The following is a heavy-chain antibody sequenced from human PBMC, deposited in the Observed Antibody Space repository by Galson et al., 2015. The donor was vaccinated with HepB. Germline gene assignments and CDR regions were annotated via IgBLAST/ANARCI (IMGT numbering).Heavy chain of an antibody. J-gene: IGHJ4*02. CDR1: GFTFSSYG. Sequence: SLRLSCAASGFTFSSYGIHWVRQAPGKGLEWVAVISYDVSHKYFADSVKGRFTISRDNSKNTVYLQINSLRVEDTAVYYCAKPALFNYGPGNYYNPYSFDAWGQGTLVTVSS. D-gene: IGHD3-10*01. V-gene: IGHV3-30*18. CDR2: ISYDVSHK. CDR3: AKPALFNYGPGNYYNPYSFDA.